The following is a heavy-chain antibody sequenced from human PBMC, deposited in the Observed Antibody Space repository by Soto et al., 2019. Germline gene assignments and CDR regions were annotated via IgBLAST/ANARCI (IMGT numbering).Heavy chain of an antibody. D-gene: IGHD3-9*01. V-gene: IGHV3-30*03. Sequence: PGGSLRLSCAASGFTFSSYDMHWVRQAPGKGLEWVTVISYDGSNKYYADSVKGRFTISRDNSKNTLYLQMNSLRAEDTAVYYCARDYDIFDYWGQGTLVTVSS. CDR1: GFTFSSYD. CDR3: ARDYDIFDY. J-gene: IGHJ4*02. CDR2: ISYDGSNK.